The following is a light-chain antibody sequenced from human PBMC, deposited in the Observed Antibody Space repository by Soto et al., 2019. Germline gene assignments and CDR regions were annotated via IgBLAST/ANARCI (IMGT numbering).Light chain of an antibody. J-gene: IGKJ4*01. V-gene: IGKV3-15*01. CDR1: QSINNN. Sequence: PGERATLSCMASQSINNNLAGYQRTAGPAPRLLVYGASTRATGIPDRFSGSGSGTEFTLTISSLLSEDFAAYFCQHYDNWPLTFGGGTKVDIK. CDR3: QHYDNWPLT. CDR2: GAS.